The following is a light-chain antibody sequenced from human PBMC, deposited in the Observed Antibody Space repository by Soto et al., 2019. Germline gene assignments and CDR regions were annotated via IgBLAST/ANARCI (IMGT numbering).Light chain of an antibody. V-gene: IGKV1-39*01. CDR3: QQSYYNPT. CDR1: QTVSNY. Sequence: DIQMTQSPSTLSGSVGDRVTITFRASQTVSNYLHWYQQKPGKAPNLLIYDASTLQSGVPSRFSGSGSGTDFTLTISSLQREDFATYYCQQSYYNPTFGQGTKVDIK. J-gene: IGKJ1*01. CDR2: DAS.